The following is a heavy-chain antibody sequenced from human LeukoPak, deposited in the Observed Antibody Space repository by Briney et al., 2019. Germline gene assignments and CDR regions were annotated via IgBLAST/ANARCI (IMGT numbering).Heavy chain of an antibody. CDR1: GFTFSRYW. V-gene: IGHV3-74*01. D-gene: IGHD3-10*01. Sequence: GGSLRLSCAASGFTFSRYWMYWVRQAPGKGLVWVSRINSDGSTTAYADAVKGRYTISRDNAKNTLYLQMSSLRAEDTAVYYCAKHSAYYGSGSYFPWGQGTLVTVSS. CDR2: INSDGSTT. J-gene: IGHJ5*02. CDR3: AKHSAYYGSGSYFP.